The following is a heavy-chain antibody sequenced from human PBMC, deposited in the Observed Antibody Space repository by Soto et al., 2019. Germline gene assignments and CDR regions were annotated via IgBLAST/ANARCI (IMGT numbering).Heavy chain of an antibody. CDR2: ISSSSSTI. J-gene: IGHJ6*03. D-gene: IGHD2-2*01. Sequence: GGSLRLSCAASGFTFSSYSMNWVRQAPGKGLEWVSYISSSSSTIYYADSVKGRFTISRDNAKNYLYLQMNSLRAEDTALYYCARDPGAVNPVPAAMGSVLEWLTRGTRHYMDVWGKGTTVTVSS. CDR1: GFTFSSYS. V-gene: IGHV3-48*01. CDR3: ARDPGAVNPVPAAMGSVLEWLTRGTRHYMDV.